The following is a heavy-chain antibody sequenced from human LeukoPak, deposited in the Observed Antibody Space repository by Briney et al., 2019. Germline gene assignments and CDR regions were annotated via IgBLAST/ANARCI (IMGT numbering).Heavy chain of an antibody. CDR2: IYYSGST. V-gene: IGHV4-30-4*01. Sequence: SQTLSLTCTVSGGSICSGDYYWSWIRQPPGKGLEWIGYIYYSGSTYYNPSLKSRVTISVDTSKNQFSLKLSSVTAADTAVYYCARDGDYGFFDYWGQGTLVTVSS. CDR1: GGSICSGDYY. CDR3: ARDGDYGFFDY. J-gene: IGHJ4*02. D-gene: IGHD4-17*01.